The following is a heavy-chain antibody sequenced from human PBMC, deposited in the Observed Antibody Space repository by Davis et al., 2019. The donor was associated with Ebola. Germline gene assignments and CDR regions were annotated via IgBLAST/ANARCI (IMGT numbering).Heavy chain of an antibody. V-gene: IGHV1-18*04. J-gene: IGHJ4*02. Sequence: AASVKVSCKASGYTFTNYGITWVRQAPGQGLEWMGWINPHNGNTNYAQNVQGRVTMTTDSSMDTAYMEVGSLRSDDTAVYFCARAQFPTTSDHWGQGTLVTVSS. CDR2: INPHNGNT. CDR1: GYTFTNYG. D-gene: IGHD1-1*01. CDR3: ARAQFPTTSDH.